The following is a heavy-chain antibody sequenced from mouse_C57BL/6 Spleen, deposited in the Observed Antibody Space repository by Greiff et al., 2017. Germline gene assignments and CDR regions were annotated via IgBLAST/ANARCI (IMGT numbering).Heavy chain of an antibody. D-gene: IGHD2-3*01. CDR1: GYTFTSYW. CDR3: ARRDDGYAEWFAY. Sequence: QVQLKQSGAELAKPGASVKLSCKASGYTFTSYWMHWVKQRPGQGLEWIGYINPSSGYTKYNQKFKDKATLTADKSSSTAYMQLSSLTYEDSAVYYCARRDDGYAEWFAYWGQGTLVTVSA. V-gene: IGHV1-7*01. J-gene: IGHJ3*01. CDR2: INPSSGYT.